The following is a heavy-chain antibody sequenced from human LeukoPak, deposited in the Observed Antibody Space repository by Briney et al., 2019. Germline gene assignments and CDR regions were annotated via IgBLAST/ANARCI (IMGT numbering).Heavy chain of an antibody. V-gene: IGHV1-69*13. Sequence: SVKVSCKASGYTFTSYGISWVRQAPGQGLEWMGGIIPIFGTANYAQKFQGRVTITADESTSTAYMELSSLRSEDTAVYYCAREVPGVDRIQLWPDYYGMDVWGQGTTVTVSS. CDR2: IIPIFGTA. J-gene: IGHJ6*02. CDR1: GYTFTSYG. D-gene: IGHD5-18*01. CDR3: AREVPGVDRIQLWPDYYGMDV.